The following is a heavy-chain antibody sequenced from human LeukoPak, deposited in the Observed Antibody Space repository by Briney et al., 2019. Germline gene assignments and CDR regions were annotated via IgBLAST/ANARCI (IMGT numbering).Heavy chain of an antibody. CDR1: GGTFSSYA. D-gene: IGHD3-22*01. CDR3: VRGYYYDSSGYYYFDY. J-gene: IGHJ4*02. V-gene: IGHV1-69*05. Sequence: ASVKVSCEASGGTFSSYAISWVRQAPGQGLEWMGRIIPIFGTANYAQKFQGRVTITTDESTSTAYMELSSLRSEDTAVYYCVRGYYYDSSGYYYFDYWGQGTLVTVSS. CDR2: IIPIFGTA.